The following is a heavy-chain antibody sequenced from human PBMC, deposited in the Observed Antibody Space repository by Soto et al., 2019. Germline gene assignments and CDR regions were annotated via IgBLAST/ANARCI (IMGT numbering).Heavy chain of an antibody. D-gene: IGHD2-21*02. V-gene: IGHV3-30*18. CDR3: SKEKVSVVVTAPFDY. Sequence: QVQLVESGGGVVQPGRSLRLSCAASGFTFSSYGMHWVRQAPGKGLEWVAVIAYDGSNKYYADSVKGRFTISRDNSKNTLNLQMNSMGVKDTAVYYCSKEKVSVVVTAPFDYWGQGTLCTVSS. J-gene: IGHJ4*02. CDR2: IAYDGSNK. CDR1: GFTFSSYG.